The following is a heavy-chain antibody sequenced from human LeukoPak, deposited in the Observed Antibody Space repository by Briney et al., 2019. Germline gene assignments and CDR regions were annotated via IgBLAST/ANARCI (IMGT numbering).Heavy chain of an antibody. Sequence: GESLKISCQGSGYSFTSYWIGWVRQMPGKGLEWMGIIYPGDSDTRYSPSFQGQVTISADKSISTAYLQWSSLKASDTAMYYCARLAYTSGYYYYMDVWGKGTTVTVSS. CDR2: IYPGDSDT. CDR3: ARLAYTSGYYYYMDV. D-gene: IGHD5-18*01. CDR1: GYSFTSYW. J-gene: IGHJ6*03. V-gene: IGHV5-51*01.